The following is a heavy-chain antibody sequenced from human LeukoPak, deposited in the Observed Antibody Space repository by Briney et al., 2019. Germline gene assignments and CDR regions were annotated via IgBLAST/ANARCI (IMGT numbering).Heavy chain of an antibody. CDR1: GGSISSSSYY. CDR3: AIRGYSYGYDY. Sequence: TSETLSLTCTVSGGSISSSSYYWGWIRQPPGKGLEWIGSIYYSGSTYYNPSLKSRVTISVDTSKNQFSLKLSSVTAADTAVYYCAIRGYSYGYDYWGQGTLVTVSS. V-gene: IGHV4-39*07. D-gene: IGHD5-18*01. J-gene: IGHJ4*02. CDR2: IYYSGST.